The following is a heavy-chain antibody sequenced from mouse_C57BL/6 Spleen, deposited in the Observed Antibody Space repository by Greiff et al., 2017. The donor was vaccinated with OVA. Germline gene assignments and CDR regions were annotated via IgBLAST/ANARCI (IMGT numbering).Heavy chain of an antibody. V-gene: IGHV1-15*01. D-gene: IGHD6-2*01. J-gene: IGHJ4*01. Sequence: QVQLQQSGAELVRPGASVTLSCKASGYTFTDYEMHWVKQTPVHGLEWIGAIDPETGGTAYNQKFKGKARLTADKSSSTAYMELRSLTSEDSDVYYCTREAKSLYAMDYWGQGTSVTVSS. CDR1: GYTFTDYE. CDR2: IDPETGGT. CDR3: TREAKSLYAMDY.